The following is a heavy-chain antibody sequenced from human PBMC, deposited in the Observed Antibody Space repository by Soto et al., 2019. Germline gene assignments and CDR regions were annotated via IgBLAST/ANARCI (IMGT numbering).Heavy chain of an antibody. V-gene: IGHV1-8*01. CDR1: GYTFTSYD. J-gene: IGHJ6*03. CDR3: ARGLEWREAAATYYYYYMDV. Sequence: QVQLVQSGAEVKKPGASVKVSCKASGYTFTSYDINWVRQAAGQGLEWMGWKNPNSGNTGYAQKFQGRVTMTRNTSISTAYMELSSLRSEDTAVYYCARGLEWREAAATYYYYYMDVWGKGTTVTVSS. CDR2: KNPNSGNT. D-gene: IGHD6-13*01.